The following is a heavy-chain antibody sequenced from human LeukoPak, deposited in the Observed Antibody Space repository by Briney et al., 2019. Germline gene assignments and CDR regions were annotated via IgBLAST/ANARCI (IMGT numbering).Heavy chain of an antibody. J-gene: IGHJ3*02. V-gene: IGHV7-4-1*02. CDR1: GYTFTSYA. CDR2: INTNTGNP. Sequence: ASVKVSCKASGYTFTSYAMNWVRQAPGQGLGWMGWINTNTGNPTYAQGFTGRFVFSLDTSVSTAYLQISSLKAEDTAVYYCARVRPIAVALDAFDIWGQGTMVTVSS. D-gene: IGHD6-19*01. CDR3: ARVRPIAVALDAFDI.